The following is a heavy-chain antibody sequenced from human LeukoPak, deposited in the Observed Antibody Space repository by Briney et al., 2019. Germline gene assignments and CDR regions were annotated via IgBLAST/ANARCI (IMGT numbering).Heavy chain of an antibody. CDR3: ARGRKRSVVVPAAIHYFDY. V-gene: IGHV4-34*01. Sequence: SETLSLTCAVYGGSFSGYYWSWIRQPPGKGLEWIGEINHSGSTNYNPSLKSRVTISVDTSKNQFSLKLSSVTAADTAVYYCARGRKRSVVVPAAIHYFDYWGQGTLVTVSS. CDR1: GGSFSGYY. J-gene: IGHJ4*02. CDR2: INHSGST. D-gene: IGHD2-2*01.